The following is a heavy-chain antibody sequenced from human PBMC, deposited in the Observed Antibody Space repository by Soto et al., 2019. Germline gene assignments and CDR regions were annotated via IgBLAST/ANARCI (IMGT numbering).Heavy chain of an antibody. V-gene: IGHV1-18*01. Sequence: ASVKVSCKASGYTFTSYGISWVRQAPGQGLEWMGWISAYNGNTNYAQKLRGRVTMTTDTSTSTAYMELRSLRSDDTAVYYCAREYCSGGSCYGWFDPWGQGTLVTSPQ. D-gene: IGHD2-15*01. J-gene: IGHJ5*02. CDR3: AREYCSGGSCYGWFDP. CDR2: ISAYNGNT. CDR1: GYTFTSYG.